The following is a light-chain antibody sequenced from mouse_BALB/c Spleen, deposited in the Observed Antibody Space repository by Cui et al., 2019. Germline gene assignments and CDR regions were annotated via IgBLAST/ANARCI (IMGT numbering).Light chain of an antibody. J-gene: IGKJ1*01. CDR2: DTS. V-gene: IGKV4-55*01. CDR3: QQWSSYPRT. Sequence: IVLIQSPAIMSASPGEQVTMTCSASSSASYMYWYQQKPGSSPRLLIYDTSNLASGVPVRFSGSGSGTSYSLTISRMEAEDAATYYCQQWSSYPRTFGGGTKL. CDR1: SSASY.